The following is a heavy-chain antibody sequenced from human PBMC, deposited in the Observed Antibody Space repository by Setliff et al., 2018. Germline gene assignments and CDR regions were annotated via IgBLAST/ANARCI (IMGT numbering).Heavy chain of an antibody. CDR3: ARGVYCSSTSCSPGLNWFDP. J-gene: IGHJ5*02. D-gene: IGHD2-2*01. V-gene: IGHV4-34*01. Sequence: PSETLSLTCAVYGGSFSGYYRSWIRQPPGKGLEWIGEINHSGSTNYNPSLKSRVTISVDTSKNQFSLKLSSVTAADTAVYYCARGVYCSSTSCSPGLNWFDPWGQGTLVTVSS. CDR1: GGSFSGYY. CDR2: INHSGST.